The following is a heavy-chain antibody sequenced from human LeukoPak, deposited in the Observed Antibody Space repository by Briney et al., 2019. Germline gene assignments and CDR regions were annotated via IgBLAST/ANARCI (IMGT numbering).Heavy chain of an antibody. V-gene: IGHV1-18*01. CDR1: GYTFSTYG. CDR2: ISPYNGNT. Sequence: ASVKVSCMASGYTFSTYGISWVRQAPGQGLEWMGWISPYNGNTNSAQKLQGRVTMTTDTSTTTAYMELRSLRSDDTAVYYCAREGDRRSGEVRAFDIWGQGTMVTVSS. CDR3: AREGDRRSGEVRAFDI. D-gene: IGHD3-16*01. J-gene: IGHJ3*02.